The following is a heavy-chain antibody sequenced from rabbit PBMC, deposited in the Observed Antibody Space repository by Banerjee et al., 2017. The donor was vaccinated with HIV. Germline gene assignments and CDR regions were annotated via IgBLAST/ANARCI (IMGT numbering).Heavy chain of an antibody. D-gene: IGHD8-1*01. CDR1: GFSFSNKYV. CDR2: INTSSGNT. CDR3: ARTGSSYYIGFNL. V-gene: IGHV1S45*01. J-gene: IGHJ4*01. Sequence: QEQLEESGGDLVKPEGSLTLTCTASGFSFSNKYVMCWVRQAPGKGLEWIACINTSSGNTVYASWAKGRFTISRTSSTTVTLQMTSLTAADTATYFCARTGSSYYIGFNLWGPGTLVTVS.